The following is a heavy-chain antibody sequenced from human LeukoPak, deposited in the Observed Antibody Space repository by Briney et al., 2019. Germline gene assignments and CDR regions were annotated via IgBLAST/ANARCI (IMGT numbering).Heavy chain of an antibody. CDR3: AKVLTYYYDSSGP. CDR1: GFTFSSYG. J-gene: IGHJ5*02. Sequence: GRSLRLSCAASGFTFSSYGMHWVRQAPGKGLEWVAVISYDGSNKYYADSVKGRFTISRDNSKNTLYLQMNSLRAEDTAVYYCAKVLTYYYDSSGPWGQGTLVTVSS. CDR2: ISYDGSNK. D-gene: IGHD3-22*01. V-gene: IGHV3-30*18.